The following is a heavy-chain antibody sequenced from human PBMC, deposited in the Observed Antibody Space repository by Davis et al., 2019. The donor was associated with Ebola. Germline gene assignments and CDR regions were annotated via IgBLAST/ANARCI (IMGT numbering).Heavy chain of an antibody. V-gene: IGHV4-34*01. CDR1: GGSFSGYY. CDR3: ARDRVAAASRWYYYYGMDV. J-gene: IGHJ6*02. CDR2: INHSGST. Sequence: SETLSLTCAVYGGSFSGYYWSWIRQPPGKGLEWIGEINHSGSTNYNPSLKSRVTISVDTSKNQFSLKLSSVTAADTAVYYCARDRVAAASRWYYYYGMDVWGQGTTVTVSS. D-gene: IGHD6-13*01.